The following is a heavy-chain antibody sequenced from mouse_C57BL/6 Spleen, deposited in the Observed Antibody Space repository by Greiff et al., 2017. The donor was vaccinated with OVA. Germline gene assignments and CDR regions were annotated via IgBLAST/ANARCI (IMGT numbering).Heavy chain of an antibody. J-gene: IGHJ4*01. V-gene: IGHV10-1*01. CDR1: GFSFNTYA. Sequence: EVKLVESGGGLVQPKGSLKLSCAASGFSFNTYAMNWVRQAPGKGLEWVARIRSKSNNYATYYADSVKDRFTISRDDSESMIYLQMNNLKTEDTAMYYCVRQRGSSYNYAMDYWGQGTSVTVSS. D-gene: IGHD1-1*01. CDR3: VRQRGSSYNYAMDY. CDR2: IRSKSNNYAT.